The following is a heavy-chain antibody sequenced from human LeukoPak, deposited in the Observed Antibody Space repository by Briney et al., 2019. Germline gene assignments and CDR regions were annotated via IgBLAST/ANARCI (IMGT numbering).Heavy chain of an antibody. CDR3: ARRGYYYYGMDV. CDR1: GGSISSSSYY. V-gene: IGHV4-39*01. CDR2: IYYSGST. J-gene: IGHJ6*02. Sequence: SETLSLTCTVSGGSISSSSYYWGWIRQPPGKGLEWIGSIYYSGSTYYNPSLKSRVTISVDTSKNQFSLKLSSVTAADTAVYYCARRGYYYYGMDVWGQGTTVTVSS.